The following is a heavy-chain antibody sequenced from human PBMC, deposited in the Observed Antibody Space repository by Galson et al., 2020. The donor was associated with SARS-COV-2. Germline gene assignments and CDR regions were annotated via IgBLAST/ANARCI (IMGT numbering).Heavy chain of an antibody. CDR1: GFTFSNYV. CDR3: AKGTGYGGKSAGDY. D-gene: IGHD4-17*01. Sequence: GESLKISCAVSGFTFSNYVMVWVLQAPGKGLEWVSGISGGADSTYYGDSVRGRFSISRDNSKNTVYLQMNSLRVDDTAVYYCAKGTGYGGKSAGDYWGQGTLVSVSS. V-gene: IGHV3-23*01. J-gene: IGHJ4*02. CDR2: ISGGADST.